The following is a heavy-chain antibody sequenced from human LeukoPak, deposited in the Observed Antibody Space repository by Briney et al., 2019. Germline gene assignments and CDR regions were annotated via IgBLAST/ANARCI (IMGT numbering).Heavy chain of an antibody. CDR3: ASLAYCGGDCYDYFDY. CDR2: ISGSGSST. Sequence: TGGSLRLSCAASGFTFSSYAMSWVRQAPGKGLEWVSAISGSGSSTYYADSVKGRFTISRDNSKNTLYLQMNSLRAEDTAVYYCASLAYCGGDCYDYFDYWGQGTLVTVSS. D-gene: IGHD2-21*02. V-gene: IGHV3-23*01. J-gene: IGHJ4*02. CDR1: GFTFSSYA.